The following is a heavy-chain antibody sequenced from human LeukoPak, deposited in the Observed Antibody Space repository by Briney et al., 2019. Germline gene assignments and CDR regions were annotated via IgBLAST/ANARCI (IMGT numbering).Heavy chain of an antibody. Sequence: GASVKVSCKASGGTFSSYAISWVRQAPGQGLEWMGGIIPIFGTANYAQKFQGRVTITADESTSTAYMELSSLRSEDTAVYYCASNGGYDSYYDSSGYYPNDWGQGTLVTVSS. CDR2: IIPIFGTA. CDR1: GGTFSSYA. V-gene: IGHV1-69*13. CDR3: ASNGGYDSYYDSSGYYPND. D-gene: IGHD3-22*01. J-gene: IGHJ4*02.